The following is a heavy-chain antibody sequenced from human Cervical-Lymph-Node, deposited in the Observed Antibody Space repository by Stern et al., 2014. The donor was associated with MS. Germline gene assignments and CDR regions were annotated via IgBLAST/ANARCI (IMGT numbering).Heavy chain of an antibody. CDR3: ARDSGCLLAFDS. CDR1: GGSVSSGSYF. CDR2: VSSTGST. V-gene: IGHV4-61*01. Sequence: QVQLQESGPGLMKPSETLSLTCTASGGSVSSGSYFWTWIRQSPGKGLEWIGHVSSTGSTNYRPSLKSRVTISLETSQSQFYQELRSVTAADTAVYYCARDSGCLLAFDSWGQGSLVLVSS. D-gene: IGHD5-12*01. J-gene: IGHJ4*02.